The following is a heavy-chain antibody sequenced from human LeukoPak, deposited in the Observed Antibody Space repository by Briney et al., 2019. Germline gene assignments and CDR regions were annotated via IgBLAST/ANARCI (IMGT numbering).Heavy chain of an antibody. CDR1: GGSVSSGSYY. CDR2: IYYSGST. Sequence: SETLSLTCTVSGGSVSSGSYYWSWIRQPPGKGLEWIGYIYYSGSTNYNPSLKSRVTISVDTSKNQFSLKLSSVTAADTAVYYCARGSRGYSYGWGQGTLVTASS. J-gene: IGHJ4*02. CDR3: ARGSRGYSYG. V-gene: IGHV4-61*01. D-gene: IGHD5-18*01.